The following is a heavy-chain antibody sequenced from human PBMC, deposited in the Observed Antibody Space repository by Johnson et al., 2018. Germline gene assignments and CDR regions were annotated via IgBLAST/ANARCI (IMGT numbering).Heavy chain of an antibody. D-gene: IGHD6-19*01. CDR1: GFTYNRYW. V-gene: IGHV3-7*01. CDR2: IKQDGSEK. J-gene: IGHJ6*02. CDR3: ARDCAVVTATTSYVYGMDI. Sequence: VQLVQSGGGLVQPGGSLRLSCAASGFTYNRYWMNWVRQAPGKGLEWVAHIKQDGSEKYYVDSVKGRFTISRDNAKNSLYLQMNSMRAEDTAIYYCARDCAVVTATTSYVYGMDIWGQGTTVTVSS.